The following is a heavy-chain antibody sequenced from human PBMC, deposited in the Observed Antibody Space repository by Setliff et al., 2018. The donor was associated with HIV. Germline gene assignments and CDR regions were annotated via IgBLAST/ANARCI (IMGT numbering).Heavy chain of an antibody. CDR2: INPYSGGT. CDR1: GYTFTAYY. Sequence: ASVKVSCKASGYTFTAYYIHWVRQAPGQGLGWMGWINPYSGGTNYAQNFQGWVTMTRDTSVTTAYMELSRLTSDDTALYFCVREVRAAYKGPLWFGQSDPRPDTFDIWGQGTTVTVSS. J-gene: IGHJ3*02. D-gene: IGHD3-10*01. CDR3: VREVRAAYKGPLWFGQSDPRPDTFDI. V-gene: IGHV1-2*04.